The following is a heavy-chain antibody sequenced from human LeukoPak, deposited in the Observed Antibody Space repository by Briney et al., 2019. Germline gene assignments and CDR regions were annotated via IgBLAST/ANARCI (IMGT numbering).Heavy chain of an antibody. D-gene: IGHD6-19*01. V-gene: IGHV3-23*01. CDR1: GFTFSSYA. J-gene: IGHJ4*02. CDR2: ISGSGGST. Sequence: PGGSLRLSCAASGFTFSSYAMSWVRQAPGKGLEWVSAISGSGGSTYYADSVKGRFTISRDNSKNTLYLQMNSLRAEDTAVYYCAKEESYSSGWYGPLDYWGQGTLVTVSS. CDR3: AKEESYSSGWYGPLDY.